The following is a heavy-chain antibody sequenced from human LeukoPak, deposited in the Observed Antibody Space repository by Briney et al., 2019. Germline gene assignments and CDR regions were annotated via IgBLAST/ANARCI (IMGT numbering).Heavy chain of an antibody. Sequence: GGSRRLSCAASGFTFSHHGVHWVRQAPGKGLEWVAFILYDGSNKYYVDSVKGRFTISRDNSKNALSLQMNSLRAEDTAMYYCARAVDKGTGYYMDFWGQGTLVTVSS. V-gene: IGHV3-30*02. J-gene: IGHJ4*02. D-gene: IGHD3-22*01. CDR2: ILYDGSNK. CDR1: GFTFSHHG. CDR3: ARAVDKGTGYYMDF.